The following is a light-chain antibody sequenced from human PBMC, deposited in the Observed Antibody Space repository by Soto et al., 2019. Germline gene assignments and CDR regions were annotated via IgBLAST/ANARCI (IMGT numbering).Light chain of an antibody. J-gene: IGKJ4*01. CDR2: DAS. CDR3: QQLNSYTLT. Sequence: DIQMTQSPSSLSASVGDRVTITCQASQDISNYLNWYQQKPGKAPKLLIYDASSLESGVPSRFSGSGSGTEFTLTTSSLQPEDFATYYCQQLNSYTLTFGGRTKVDI. V-gene: IGKV1-17*01. CDR1: QDISNY.